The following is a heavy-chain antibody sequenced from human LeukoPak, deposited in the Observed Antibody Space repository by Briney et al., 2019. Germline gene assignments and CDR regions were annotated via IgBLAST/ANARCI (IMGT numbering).Heavy chain of an antibody. D-gene: IGHD3-9*01. CDR2: ISSSGSTI. CDR1: GFTFSSYG. Sequence: GGSLRLSCAASGFTFSSYGMNWVRQAPGKGLEWVSYISSSGSTIYYADSVKGRFTISRDNAKNSLYLQMNSLRAEDTAVYYCARVHYDILTGYYGWFDPWGQGTLVTVSS. J-gene: IGHJ5*02. CDR3: ARVHYDILTGYYGWFDP. V-gene: IGHV3-48*03.